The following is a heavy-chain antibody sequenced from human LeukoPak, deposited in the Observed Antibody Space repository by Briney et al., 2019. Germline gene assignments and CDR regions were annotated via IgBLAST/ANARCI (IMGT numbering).Heavy chain of an antibody. V-gene: IGHV4-34*01. J-gene: IGHJ2*01. CDR1: GRSFTGHY. Sequence: SETLSLTCVASGRSFTGHYWGWIRQPPGKGLEWIGQINHSGSATYNPSLKRRVTISVDTSQNQFSLKLSSVTAADTAVYYCARPKGGLWYFDLWGRGTLVTVSS. CDR3: ARPKGGLWYFDL. CDR2: INHSGSA.